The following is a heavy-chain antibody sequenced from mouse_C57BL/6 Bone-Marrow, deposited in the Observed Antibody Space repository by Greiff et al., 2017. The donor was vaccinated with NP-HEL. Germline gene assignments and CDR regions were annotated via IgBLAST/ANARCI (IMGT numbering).Heavy chain of an antibody. V-gene: IGHV1-59*01. CDR1: GYTFTSYW. Sequence: VQLQQPGAELVRPGTSVKLSCKASGYTFTSYWMHWVKQRPGQGLEWIGVIDPSDSYTNYNQKFKGKATLTVDTSSSTAYMQLSSLTSEDSAVYQCARWSRVVPCFYAMEHWGKGTSVTVPS. CDR2: IDPSDSYT. CDR3: ARWSRVVPCFYAMEH. D-gene: IGHD1-1*01. J-gene: IGHJ4*01.